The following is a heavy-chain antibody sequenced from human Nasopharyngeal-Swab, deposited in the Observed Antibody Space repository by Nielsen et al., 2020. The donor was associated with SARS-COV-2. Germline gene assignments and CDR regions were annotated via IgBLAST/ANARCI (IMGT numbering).Heavy chain of an antibody. CDR1: GFTFSSYA. D-gene: IGHD5-12*01. CDR2: ISYDGSIK. CDR3: ARGGSSGESSFDY. J-gene: IGHJ4*02. Sequence: GESLKISCEASGFTFSSYAMHWVRQAPGKGLEWVAVISYDGSIKKSADSVEGRFTISRDNSKNTLYLQMNSLRADDTAVYYCARGGSSGESSFDYWGQGTLVTVSA. V-gene: IGHV3-30-3*01.